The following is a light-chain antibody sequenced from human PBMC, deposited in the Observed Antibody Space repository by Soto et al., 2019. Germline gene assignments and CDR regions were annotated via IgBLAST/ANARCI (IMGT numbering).Light chain of an antibody. V-gene: IGKV1-39*01. Sequence: DIQMTQSPSSLSAAVGDRVTITCRASQTIITYLNWYQQKPGKAPKLLIYTTSSLQSGVTSRFSGSGSGTDVTLTISSLQPEDFATYYCQQTYTTPRTFGQGTKLDIK. J-gene: IGKJ2*01. CDR3: QQTYTTPRT. CDR1: QTIITY. CDR2: TTS.